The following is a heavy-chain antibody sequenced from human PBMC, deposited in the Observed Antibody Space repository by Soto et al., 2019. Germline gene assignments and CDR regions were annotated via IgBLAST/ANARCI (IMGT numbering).Heavy chain of an antibody. Sequence: PAETLSLTCSVSGGSISVASRSWDCGGIGQAPGKGLEWIASISYSGATFHNPSLKSRVTISTDKSKNQFSLQLSSVTAGDTAVYFCARHELRLRNSGSFYNAHFDPWGQGALVTVS. V-gene: IGHV4-39*01. D-gene: IGHD1-26*01. J-gene: IGHJ5*02. CDR3: ARHELRLRNSGSFYNAHFDP. CDR1: GGSISVASRSWD. CDR2: ISYSGAT.